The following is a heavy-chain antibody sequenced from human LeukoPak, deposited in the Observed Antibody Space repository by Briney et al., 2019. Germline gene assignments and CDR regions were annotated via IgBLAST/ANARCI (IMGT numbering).Heavy chain of an antibody. J-gene: IGHJ6*03. CDR3: ARDRYYYYMDV. CDR2: IYYSGST. Sequence: GSLRLSCTASGFTFGDYAMSWVRQAPGKGLEWIGYIYYSGSTNYNPSLKSRVTISVDTSKNQFSLKLSSVTAADTAVYYCARDRYYYYMDVWGKGTTVTVSS. CDR1: GFTFGDYA. V-gene: IGHV4-59*01.